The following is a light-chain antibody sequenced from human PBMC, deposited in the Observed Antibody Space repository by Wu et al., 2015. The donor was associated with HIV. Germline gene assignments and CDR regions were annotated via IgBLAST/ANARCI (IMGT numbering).Light chain of an antibody. CDR2: GAS. V-gene: IGKV3D-20*02. CDR1: QSVSSDY. CDR3: QQRANWPLT. J-gene: IGKJ4*01. Sequence: EIVLTQSPGTLSLSPGERATLSCWASQSVSSDYLAWYQQKPGQAPRLLIYGASSRATGIPDRFSGGGSGTDFTLTISSLEPEDFAVYYCQQRANWPLTFGGGTKVEIK.